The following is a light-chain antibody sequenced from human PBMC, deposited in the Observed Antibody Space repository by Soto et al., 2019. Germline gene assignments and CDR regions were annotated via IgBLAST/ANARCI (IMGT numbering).Light chain of an antibody. J-gene: IGLJ1*01. CDR3: QVWDSSGDHLYV. CDR1: YIGTKS. V-gene: IGLV3-21*04. Sequence: SSVVTQPPSVSVAPGETARITCGGVYIGTKSVHWYQQRPGQAPVLVIHSDRDRPSGIPARFAGSNSGNTATLTISRVQAGDEVDYYCQVWDSSGDHLYVFGSGTKLTVL. CDR2: SDR.